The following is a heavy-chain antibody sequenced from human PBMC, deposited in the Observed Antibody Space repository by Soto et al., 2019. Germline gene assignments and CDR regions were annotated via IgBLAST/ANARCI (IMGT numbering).Heavy chain of an antibody. D-gene: IGHD3-22*01. Sequence: GGSLRLSCAASGFTFTTSAMNWVRQAPGKGLEWISYISNSGTTIYYADSVEGRFTISRDNVKNSLYLQMNSLRAEDTAVYYCARLPYYSDYWGQGTLVTVSS. J-gene: IGHJ4*02. CDR1: GFTFTTSA. CDR2: ISNSGTTI. CDR3: ARLPYYSDY. V-gene: IGHV3-48*01.